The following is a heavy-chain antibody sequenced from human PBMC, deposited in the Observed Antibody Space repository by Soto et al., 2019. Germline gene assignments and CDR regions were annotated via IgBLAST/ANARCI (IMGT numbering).Heavy chain of an antibody. J-gene: IGHJ6*02. CDR2: FDPEDGET. CDR1: GYTLTELS. CDR3: ATPSSIVLVPDDTYYYGMDV. Sequence: ASVKVSCKVSGYTLTELSMHWVRQAPGKGLEWMGGFDPEDGETIYAQKFQGRVTMTEDTSTDTAYMELSSLRSEDTAVYYCATPSSIVLVPDDTYYYGMDVWGQGTTVTVSS. V-gene: IGHV1-24*01. D-gene: IGHD2-2*01.